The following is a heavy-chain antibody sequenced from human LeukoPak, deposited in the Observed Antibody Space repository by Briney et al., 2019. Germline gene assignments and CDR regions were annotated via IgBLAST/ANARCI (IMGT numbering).Heavy chain of an antibody. D-gene: IGHD4-17*01. CDR1: GFTFSNFA. Sequence: GGSLRLSCAASGFTFSNFAMHWVRQAPGKGLEWVAIISYDGSNKYYADSVKGRFTISRDNSKNTLYLQMNSLRAEDTAVYYCARDLAVDYGDYEDTPRYYYYGVDVWGQGTTVTVSS. CDR2: ISYDGSNK. CDR3: ARDLAVDYGDYEDTPRYYYYGVDV. V-gene: IGHV3-30*04. J-gene: IGHJ6*02.